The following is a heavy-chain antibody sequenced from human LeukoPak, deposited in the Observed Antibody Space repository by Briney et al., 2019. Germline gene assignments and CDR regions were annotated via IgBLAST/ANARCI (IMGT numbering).Heavy chain of an antibody. CDR2: ISYDGSNK. CDR3: AKGPHGGYSYGYRVYFDY. Sequence: GRSLRLSCAASGFTFSTYAMHWVRQAPGKGLEWVAVISYDGSNKYYADSVKGRFTISRDNSKNTPYLQMNSLRAEDTAVYYCAKGPHGGYSYGYRVYFDYWGQGTLVTVSS. CDR1: GFTFSTYA. V-gene: IGHV3-30*04. D-gene: IGHD5-18*01. J-gene: IGHJ4*02.